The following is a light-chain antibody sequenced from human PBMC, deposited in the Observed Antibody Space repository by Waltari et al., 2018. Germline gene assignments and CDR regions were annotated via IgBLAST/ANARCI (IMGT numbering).Light chain of an antibody. CDR2: DAT. Sequence: QSALTQPASVSGSPGQSITISCTGTSSDLASYHYVSWYQQHPGKAPKLVIYDATYRPSGVSVRFSGSKSGNTASLTISGLQPEDEAAYYCSSYSGSITLFGGGTKLSVL. CDR3: SSYSGSITL. CDR1: SSDLASYHY. J-gene: IGLJ2*01. V-gene: IGLV2-14*03.